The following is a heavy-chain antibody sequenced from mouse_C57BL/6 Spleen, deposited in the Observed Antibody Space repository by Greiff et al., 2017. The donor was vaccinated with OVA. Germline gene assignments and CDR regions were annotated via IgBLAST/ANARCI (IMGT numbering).Heavy chain of an antibody. CDR3: ARDEAQVPYFDY. CDR2: ISDGGSYT. D-gene: IGHD3-2*02. CDR1: GFTFSSYA. Sequence: EVKLMESGGGLVKPGGSLTLSCAASGFTFSSYAMSWVRQTPEKRLEWVATISDGGSYTYYPDNVKGRFTISRDNAKNNLYLQMSHLKSEDTAMYYCARDEAQVPYFDYWGQGTTLTVSS. J-gene: IGHJ2*01. V-gene: IGHV5-4*01.